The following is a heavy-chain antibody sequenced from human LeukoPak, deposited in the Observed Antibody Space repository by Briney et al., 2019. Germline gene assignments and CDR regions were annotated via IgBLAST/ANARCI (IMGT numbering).Heavy chain of an antibody. CDR2: IIPIIGST. D-gene: IGHD6-19*01. CDR3: ARREYTSGWFSRSPEAFDI. Sequence: SVKVSCKASGGTFSSNAISWVRQAHGQGLEWMGKIIPIIGSTNYAQKLQGRVTITADEATSTVYMELSSLRADDTAVYYCARREYTSGWFSRSPEAFDIWGLGAMVTVSS. V-gene: IGHV1-69*11. CDR1: GGTFSSNA. J-gene: IGHJ3*02.